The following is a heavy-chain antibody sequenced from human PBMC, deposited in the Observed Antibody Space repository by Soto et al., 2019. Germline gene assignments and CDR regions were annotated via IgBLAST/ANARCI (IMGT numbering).Heavy chain of an antibody. CDR3: TTGELLWFGELLFAFDI. CDR1: GFTFSNAW. Sequence: EVQLVESGGGLVKPGGSLRLSCAASGFTFSNAWMSWVRQAPGKGLEWVGRIKSKTDGGTTDYAAPVKGRFTISRDDSKNTLHLQRNGLKTQDTAVYYCTTGELLWFGELLFAFDIWGQGTMVIVSS. J-gene: IGHJ3*02. V-gene: IGHV3-15*01. CDR2: IKSKTDGGTT. D-gene: IGHD3-10*01.